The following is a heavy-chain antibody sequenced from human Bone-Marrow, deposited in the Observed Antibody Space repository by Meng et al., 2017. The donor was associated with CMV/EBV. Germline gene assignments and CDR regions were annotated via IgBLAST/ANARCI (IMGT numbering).Heavy chain of an antibody. D-gene: IGHD1-26*01. CDR2: IKSKTDGGTA. V-gene: IGHV3-15*01. J-gene: IGHJ4*02. Sequence: SRITFSNAWMPWVRQAPGQGLKWVGRIKSKTDGGTADYAAPVKGRFTISRDDSKNTLYLQMNSLKTEDTAVFYCSTALKWDQQTDYWGQGTLVTVSS. CDR3: STALKWDQQTDY. CDR1: RITFSNAW.